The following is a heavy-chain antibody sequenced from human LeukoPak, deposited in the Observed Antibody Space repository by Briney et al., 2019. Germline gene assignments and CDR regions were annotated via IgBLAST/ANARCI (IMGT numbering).Heavy chain of an antibody. D-gene: IGHD3-10*01. J-gene: IGHJ4*02. CDR1: GGSFSGYY. V-gene: IGHV4-34*01. CDR2: INHSGST. Sequence: SETLSLTCAVYGGSFSGYYWSWIRQPPGKGLEWIGEINHSGSTNYNPSLKSRVTISVDTSKNQSSLKLSSVTAADTAVYYCASGGSGSYYGHDYWGQGTLVTVSS. CDR3: ASGGSGSYYGHDY.